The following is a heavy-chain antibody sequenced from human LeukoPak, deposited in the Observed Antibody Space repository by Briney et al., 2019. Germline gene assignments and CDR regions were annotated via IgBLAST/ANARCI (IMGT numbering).Heavy chain of an antibody. CDR1: GGSFSGYY. D-gene: IGHD3-10*01. Sequence: SETLSLTCAVYGGSFSGYYWSWIRQPPGKGLEWIGEINHSGSTNYNPSLKSRVTISVDTSKNQFSLKLSSVTAGDTAVYYCARDGFGELSAWGQGTLVTVSS. CDR2: INHSGST. J-gene: IGHJ5*02. V-gene: IGHV4-34*01. CDR3: ARDGFGELSA.